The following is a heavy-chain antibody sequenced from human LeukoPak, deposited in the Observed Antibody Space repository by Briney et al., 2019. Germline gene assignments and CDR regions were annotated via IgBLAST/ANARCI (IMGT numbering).Heavy chain of an antibody. V-gene: IGHV1-8*01. J-gene: IGHJ6*03. CDR1: GYTFTSYD. CDR2: MNPNSGTT. CDR3: ARRTGYYNYMDV. D-gene: IGHD2-8*02. Sequence: VSVKVSCKASGYTFTSYDMNWVRQATGQGLEWMGWMNPNSGTTGYAQKFQGRVTMTRNTSISTAYMELSSLRSEDTAVYYCARRTGYYNYMDVWGKGTTVTVSS.